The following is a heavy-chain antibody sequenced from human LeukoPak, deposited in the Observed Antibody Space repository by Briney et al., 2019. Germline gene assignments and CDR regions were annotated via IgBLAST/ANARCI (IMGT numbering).Heavy chain of an antibody. CDR3: ARGGYSSSWYVRGPPFDP. V-gene: IGHV1-8*01. Sequence: ASVKVSCKASGYTFTSYEINWVRQATGQGLEWMGWMNPNSGNTGYAQKFQGRVTMTRNTSISTAYMELSSLRSEDTAVYYCARGGYSSSWYVRGPPFDPWGQGTLVTVSS. D-gene: IGHD6-13*01. CDR1: GYTFTSYE. CDR2: MNPNSGNT. J-gene: IGHJ5*02.